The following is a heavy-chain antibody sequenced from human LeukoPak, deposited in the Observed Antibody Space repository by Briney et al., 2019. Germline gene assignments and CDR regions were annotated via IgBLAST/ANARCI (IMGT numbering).Heavy chain of an antibody. Sequence: ASVKVSCKASGYTFTGYYMHWVRQAPGQGLEWMGWINPNSGDTNYAQKFQGRVTMTRDTSITTAYMELTSDDTAVYYCASRADRYYFDYWGQGTLVTVSS. CDR1: GYTFTGYY. J-gene: IGHJ4*02. CDR2: INPNSGDT. CDR3: ASRADRYYFDY. D-gene: IGHD1-14*01. V-gene: IGHV1-2*02.